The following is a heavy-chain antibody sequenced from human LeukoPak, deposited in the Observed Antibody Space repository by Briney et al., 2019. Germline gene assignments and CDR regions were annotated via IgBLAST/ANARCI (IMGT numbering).Heavy chain of an antibody. V-gene: IGHV4-39*07. D-gene: IGHD5-24*01. CDR3: ARETKMATIKRGYYYYYMDV. CDR2: IYTSGST. J-gene: IGHJ6*03. CDR1: GGSISSNSYY. Sequence: SSETLSLTCAVSGGSISSNSYYWGWIRQPPGKGLEWIGSIYTSGSTNYNPSLKSRVTMSVDTSKNQFSLKLSSVTAADSAVYYCARETKMATIKRGYYYYYMDVWGKGTTVTISS.